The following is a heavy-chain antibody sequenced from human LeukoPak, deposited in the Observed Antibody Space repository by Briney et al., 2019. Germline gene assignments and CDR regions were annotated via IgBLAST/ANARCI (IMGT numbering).Heavy chain of an antibody. D-gene: IGHD1-26*01. J-gene: IGHJ3*02. Sequence: SQTLSLTCTVSGSSISSGGYYWGWIRQPPGKGLEWIGYIYHSGSTYYNPSLKSRVTISVDSSKNQFSLKLSSVTAADTAVYYCARDKDIVGATVPAFDIWGQGTMVTVSS. CDR2: IYHSGST. CDR3: ARDKDIVGATVPAFDI. V-gene: IGHV4-30-2*01. CDR1: GSSISSGGYY.